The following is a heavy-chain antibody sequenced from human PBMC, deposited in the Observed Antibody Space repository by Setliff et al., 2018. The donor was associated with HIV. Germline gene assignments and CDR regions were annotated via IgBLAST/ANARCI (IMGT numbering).Heavy chain of an antibody. CDR2: IYYTGIP. CDR1: GGSISSHY. V-gene: IGHV4-59*11. CDR3: ARVSRLHPFDP. D-gene: IGHD2-15*01. Sequence: PSETLSLTCTVSGGSISSHYWGWIRQPPGKGLEWVGLIYYTGIPTYNPSLSSRVTISVDTSKNQFSLKLTSVTAADTAFYYCARVSRLHPFDPWGQGVLVNVSS. J-gene: IGHJ5*02.